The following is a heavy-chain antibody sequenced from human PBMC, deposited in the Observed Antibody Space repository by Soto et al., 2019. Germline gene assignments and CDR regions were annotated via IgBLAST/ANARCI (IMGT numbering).Heavy chain of an antibody. D-gene: IGHD6-13*01. CDR1: GFTFSNAW. CDR3: TTSGAAGPPLDY. Sequence: GGSLRLSCAASGFTFSNAWMSWVRQAPGKGLEWVGRIKSKTDGGTTDYAAPVKGRFTISRDESKNTLYLQMNSLKTEDTAVYYCTTSGAAGPPLDYWGQGTLVTVSS. V-gene: IGHV3-15*01. CDR2: IKSKTDGGTT. J-gene: IGHJ4*02.